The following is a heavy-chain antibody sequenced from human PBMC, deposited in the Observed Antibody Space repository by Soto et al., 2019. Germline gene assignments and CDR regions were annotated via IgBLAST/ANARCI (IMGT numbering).Heavy chain of an antibody. Sequence: PGGSLRLSCAASGFTFSSYSMNWVRQAPGKGLEWVSSISSISSYIYYADSVKGRFTISRDNAKNSLYLQMNSLRAEDTAVYYCARLPDLRLLRQSRPGGRDYWGQGTLVTVSS. D-gene: IGHD3-22*01. CDR3: ARLPDLRLLRQSRPGGRDY. CDR2: ISSISSYI. CDR1: GFTFSSYS. J-gene: IGHJ4*02. V-gene: IGHV3-21*01.